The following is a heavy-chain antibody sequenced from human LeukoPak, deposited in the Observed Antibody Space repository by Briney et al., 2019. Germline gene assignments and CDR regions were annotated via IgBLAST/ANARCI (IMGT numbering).Heavy chain of an antibody. CDR2: ISSNGGST. D-gene: IGHD6-6*01. CDR3: ARDQGSSSPEYYFDY. CDR1: GFTFSSYD. Sequence: GGSLRLSCAASGFTFSSYDMNWVRQAPGKGLEYVSAISSNGGSTYYANSVKGRFTISRDNSKNTLYLQMGSLRAEDMAVYYCARDQGSSSPEYYFDYWGQGTLVTVSS. V-gene: IGHV3-64*01. J-gene: IGHJ4*02.